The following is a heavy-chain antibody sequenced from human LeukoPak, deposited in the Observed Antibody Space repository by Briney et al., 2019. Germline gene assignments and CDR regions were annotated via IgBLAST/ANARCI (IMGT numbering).Heavy chain of an antibody. D-gene: IGHD4-17*01. V-gene: IGHV3-23*01. Sequence: PGGSLRLSCAASGFSFRNYAMSWVRQAPGKGLEWVSSISDSGGATYYADSVKGRFTISRDNSRNTLYLQLNSLGADDTAVYYCAKIAPWGAVTTTDGFDCWGQGTLVTVSS. CDR1: GFSFRNYA. J-gene: IGHJ4*02. CDR2: ISDSGGAT. CDR3: AKIAPWGAVTTTDGFDC.